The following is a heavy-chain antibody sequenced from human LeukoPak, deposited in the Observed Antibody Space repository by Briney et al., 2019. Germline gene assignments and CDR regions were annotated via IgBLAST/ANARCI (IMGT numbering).Heavy chain of an antibody. CDR1: RFTFSSYA. Sequence: GGGLRLSCLASRFTFSSYAMHWVGLAAAKGLEYVSAFSSNGGSTYNADSVKGRFTISRDNSKNTLYLQMSSLRAEDTAVYYCVKGSLLWCGEVLGYWGQGTLVTVSS. J-gene: IGHJ4*02. CDR2: FSSNGGST. CDR3: VKGSLLWCGEVLGY. V-gene: IGHV3-64D*09. D-gene: IGHD3-10*01.